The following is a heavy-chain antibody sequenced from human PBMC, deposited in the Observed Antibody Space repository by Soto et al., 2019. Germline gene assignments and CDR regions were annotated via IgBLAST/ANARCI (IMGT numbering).Heavy chain of an antibody. J-gene: IGHJ4*02. CDR2: ISGGGDVT. Sequence: EVQLLESGGHLVQPGGSLRLSCAASGFAFSSYAMSWVRQAPGKGLEWVSTISGGGDVTYYADSVKGRFTISRDNSKNKLYLQLNSLRAEDTAVYYCAKGLYASGWFWDYWGQGTLVTVSS. D-gene: IGHD6-19*01. V-gene: IGHV3-23*01. CDR1: GFAFSSYA. CDR3: AKGLYASGWFWDY.